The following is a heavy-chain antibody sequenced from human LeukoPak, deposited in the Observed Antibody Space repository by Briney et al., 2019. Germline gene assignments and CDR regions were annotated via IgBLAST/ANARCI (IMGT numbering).Heavy chain of an antibody. V-gene: IGHV4-39*07. CDR3: ARVWGTRLKITMVRGVTGRFDP. Sequence: PSETLSLTCTVSGGSISSSSYYWGWIRQPPGKGLEWIGSIFYSGSTYYNPSLKSRVTISVDTSKNQFSLKLSSVTAADTAVYYCARVWGTRLKITMVRGVTGRFDPWGQGTLVTVSS. CDR2: IFYSGST. J-gene: IGHJ5*02. D-gene: IGHD3-10*01. CDR1: GGSISSSSYY.